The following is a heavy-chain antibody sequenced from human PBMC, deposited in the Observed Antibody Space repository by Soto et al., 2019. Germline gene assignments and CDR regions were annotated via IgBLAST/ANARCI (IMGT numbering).Heavy chain of an antibody. D-gene: IGHD1-1*01. J-gene: IGHJ4*02. CDR1: GFTFDDCT. V-gene: IGHV3-43*01. CDR3: AKGTRGNSPELDF. Sequence: PGGSLRLSCAASGFTFDDCTMHWVRQTPGKGLEWVSLISWDGDSAYYADSVRGRFTISRDNSKNSLFLQMNNVRAEDAALYFCAKGTRGNSPELDFWGQGTLVTVSS. CDR2: ISWDGDSA.